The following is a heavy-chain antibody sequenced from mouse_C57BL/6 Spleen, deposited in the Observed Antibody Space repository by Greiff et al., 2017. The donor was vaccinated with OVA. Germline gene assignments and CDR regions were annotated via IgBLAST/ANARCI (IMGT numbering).Heavy chain of an antibody. V-gene: IGHV1-15*01. D-gene: IGHD2-4*01. Sequence: QVHVKQSGAELVRPGASVTLSCKASGYTFTDYEMHWVKQTPVHGLEWIGAIDPETGGTAYNQKFKGKAILTADKSSSTAYMELRSLTSEDSAVYYCTNDYVFAYWGQGTLVTVSA. CDR2: IDPETGGT. CDR1: GYTFTDYE. J-gene: IGHJ3*01. CDR3: TNDYVFAY.